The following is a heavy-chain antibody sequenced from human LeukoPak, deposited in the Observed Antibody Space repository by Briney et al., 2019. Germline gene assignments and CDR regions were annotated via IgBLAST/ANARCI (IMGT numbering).Heavy chain of an antibody. Sequence: ASVKVSCKASGYTFTSYDINWVRQATGQGLEWMGWINPNSGNTGYAQKFQGRVTMTRNTYISTAYMELSSLRSEDTAVYYCARGYCSSTSCYLYWFDPWGQGTLVTVSS. CDR2: INPNSGNT. D-gene: IGHD2-2*01. V-gene: IGHV1-8*01. CDR1: GYTFTSYD. J-gene: IGHJ5*02. CDR3: ARGYCSSTSCYLYWFDP.